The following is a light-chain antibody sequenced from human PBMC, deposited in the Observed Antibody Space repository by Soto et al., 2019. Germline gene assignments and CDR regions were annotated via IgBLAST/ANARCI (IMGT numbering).Light chain of an antibody. Sequence: DIVMTQSPDSLAVSLGERATINCKSSQSVLYSSNNKNYLAWYQQKPGQPPKLLIYWASTRESGVPDRFSGSRSGTDFTLTISSLQAEDVAFYYCQQYYSTPRTFGQGTKAEIK. CDR1: QSVLYSSNNKNY. CDR3: QQYYSTPRT. CDR2: WAS. V-gene: IGKV4-1*01. J-gene: IGKJ1*01.